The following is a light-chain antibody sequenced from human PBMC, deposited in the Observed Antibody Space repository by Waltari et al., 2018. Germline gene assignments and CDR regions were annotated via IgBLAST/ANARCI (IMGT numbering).Light chain of an antibody. CDR1: QYLLYSVGTTY. V-gene: IGKV2-29*03. J-gene: IGKJ3*01. CDR2: EVS. CDR3: MQGRQFPLT. Sequence: DIVMTQTPLSLSVTPGQPASIPCQSNQYLLYSVGTTYLYSFLQQPGQTPQLLMNEVSSRVCRVAGRFSGRGSRTDFTLKISRVEAEDVGTYYCMQGRQFPLTFGPGTKVDIK.